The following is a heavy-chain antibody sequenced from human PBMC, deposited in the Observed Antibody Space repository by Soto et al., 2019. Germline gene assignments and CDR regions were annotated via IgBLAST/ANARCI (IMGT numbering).Heavy chain of an antibody. CDR1: GYTFTSYD. V-gene: IGHV1-8*01. D-gene: IGHD3-10*01. CDR2: MNPNSGNT. J-gene: IGHJ4*02. CDR3: ARTLCGDNVVF. Sequence: QVQLVQSGAEVKKPGASVKVSCKASGYTFTSYDINWVRQATGQGLEWMGWMNPNSGNTGNSQKFQGRVTMTRNTSISTAYMELSSVRSEGTAVYYSARTLCGDNVVFWGQGTLVTVPS.